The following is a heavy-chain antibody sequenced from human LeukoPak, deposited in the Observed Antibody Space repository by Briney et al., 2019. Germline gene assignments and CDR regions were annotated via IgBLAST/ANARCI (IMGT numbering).Heavy chain of an antibody. V-gene: IGHV1-46*01. CDR3: AKEKQNTANFDY. D-gene: IGHD2/OR15-2a*01. J-gene: IGHJ4*02. Sequence: ASVKVSCKASGYSFTNYYTHWVRQAPGQGLEWMGVINPSATSATYTQKFQGRVTMTGDTSTTTVYMELSSLTSVVKAVYYCAKEKQNTANFDYWGQGTLVTVSS. CDR2: INPSATSA. CDR1: GYSFTNYY.